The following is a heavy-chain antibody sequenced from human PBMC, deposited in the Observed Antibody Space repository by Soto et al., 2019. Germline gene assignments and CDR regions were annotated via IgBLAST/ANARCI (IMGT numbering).Heavy chain of an antibody. CDR2: MNPNSGNT. Sequence: ASVKVSCKASGGTFSSYAISWVRQATGQGLEWMGWMNPNSGNTGYAQKFQGRVTMTRNTSISTAYMELSSLRSEDTAVYYCARWRRSYYYYGMDVWGQGTTVTVSS. CDR1: GGTFSSYA. D-gene: IGHD3-3*01. V-gene: IGHV1-8*02. CDR3: ARWRRSYYYYGMDV. J-gene: IGHJ6*02.